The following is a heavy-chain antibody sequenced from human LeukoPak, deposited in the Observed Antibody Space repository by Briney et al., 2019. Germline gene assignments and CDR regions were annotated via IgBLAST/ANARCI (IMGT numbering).Heavy chain of an antibody. CDR3: ARRYGGNSEWFDP. V-gene: IGHV4-34*01. J-gene: IGHJ5*02. Sequence: PSETLSLTCAVYGGSFSGYYWSWIRQPPGKGLEWIGEINHSGSTNYNPSLKSRVTISVDTSKNQFSLKLSSVTAADTAVYYCARRYGGNSEWFDPWGQGTLVTVSS. CDR1: GGSFSGYY. CDR2: INHSGST. D-gene: IGHD4-23*01.